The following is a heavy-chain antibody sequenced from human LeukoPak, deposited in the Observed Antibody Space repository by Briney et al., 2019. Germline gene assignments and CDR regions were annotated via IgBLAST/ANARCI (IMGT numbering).Heavy chain of an antibody. CDR2: INPNSGGT. D-gene: IGHD3-10*01. CDR3: ARDRTIRITMVRGGYYFDY. CDR1: GYTFTGYY. Sequence: ASVKVSCKASGYTFTGYYMHWVRQAPGQGLEWMGWINPNSGGTNYAQKFQGRVTMTRDTSISTAYMELSRLRSDDTAVYYCARDRTIRITMVRGGYYFDYWGQGTLVTVSS. V-gene: IGHV1-2*02. J-gene: IGHJ4*02.